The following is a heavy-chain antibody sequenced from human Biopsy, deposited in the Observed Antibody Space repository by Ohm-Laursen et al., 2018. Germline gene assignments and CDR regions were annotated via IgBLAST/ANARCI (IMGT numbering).Heavy chain of an antibody. V-gene: IGHV4-4*07. CDR2: IYGGGST. CDR3: AREGLDWDNRRYKGLDV. Sequence: SETLSLTCTVSGDSISSDYWTWIRRPAGKGLEWIGRIYGGGSTNYNPSLRGRVPLSGDTFKNQVSLRLRAVTAADTAVYYCAREGLDWDNRRYKGLDVWGQGATVIVSS. J-gene: IGHJ6*02. D-gene: IGHD1/OR15-1a*01. CDR1: GDSISSDY.